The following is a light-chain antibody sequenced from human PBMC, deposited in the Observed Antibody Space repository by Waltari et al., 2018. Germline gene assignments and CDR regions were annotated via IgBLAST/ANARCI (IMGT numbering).Light chain of an antibody. V-gene: IGLV3-21*02. Sequence: SYVLTQPPSVSVAPGETARSTSGGNHMGSKSGRWYQQKPGQAPVLVVYDDTDRPPGIPERFSGSHSGNTATLTISRVEAGDEADYYCQVWDSTSDHVVFGGGTKLTVL. CDR3: QVWDSTSDHVV. J-gene: IGLJ2*01. CDR1: HMGSKS. CDR2: DDT.